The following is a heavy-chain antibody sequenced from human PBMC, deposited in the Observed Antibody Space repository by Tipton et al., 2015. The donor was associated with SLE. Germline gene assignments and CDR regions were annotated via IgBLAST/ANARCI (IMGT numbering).Heavy chain of an antibody. Sequence: QSGAEVKKPGASVKVSCKASGYTFTSYGISWVRQAPGQGLEWMGGIIPIFGTANYAQKFQGRVTITAGESTSTAYMELSRLRSEDTAVYYCARGGLDIVATSHFDYWGQGTLVPVSS. CDR3: ARGGLDIVATSHFDY. J-gene: IGHJ4*02. CDR2: IIPIFGTA. V-gene: IGHV1-69*13. D-gene: IGHD5-12*01. CDR1: GYTFTSYG.